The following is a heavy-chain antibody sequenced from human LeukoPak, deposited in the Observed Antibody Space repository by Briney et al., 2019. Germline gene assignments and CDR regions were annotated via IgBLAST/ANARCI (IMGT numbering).Heavy chain of an antibody. J-gene: IGHJ5*02. Sequence: EASVNVSCKASGFRFTSFGVSWVRQAPGQGLEWMGWISNYFGVTHYAEKFEDRVTMTIDTSTATAYMELRSLRYDDTAIYYCARDSDYSGNGNGDWFDPWGQGTVVTVSS. D-gene: IGHD4-11*01. CDR3: ARDSDYSGNGNGDWFDP. CDR1: GFRFTSFG. V-gene: IGHV1-18*04. CDR2: ISNYFGVT.